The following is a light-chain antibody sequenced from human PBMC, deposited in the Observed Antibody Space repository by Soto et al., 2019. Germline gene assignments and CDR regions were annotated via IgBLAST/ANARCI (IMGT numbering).Light chain of an antibody. Sequence: VMTQSAATLSLSPGESAALSFRASESVSSKLVWYQKKPGQAPRLLIHDASTRATGIPARFSGGGSGTDFTLTISRLEPEDFAVYYCQQYGSSGTFGQGTKVDNK. J-gene: IGKJ1*01. CDR1: ESVSSK. V-gene: IGKV3-20*01. CDR3: QQYGSSGT. CDR2: DAS.